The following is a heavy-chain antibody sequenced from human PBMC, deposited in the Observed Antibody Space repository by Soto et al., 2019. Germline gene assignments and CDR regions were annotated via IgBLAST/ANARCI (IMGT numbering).Heavy chain of an antibody. V-gene: IGHV1-2*02. CDR2: INPKSGDT. J-gene: IGHJ4*02. CDR1: GYTFTGYF. CDR3: TKESGSGWSPFDS. D-gene: IGHD6-19*01. Sequence: QVQLVQSGAEVKKHGASVMVSCKAAGYTFTGYFMHWVRQAPGQGLEWMGWINPKSGDTNYAQNFKGRVTLTRDTSITTVYMEVNSRISDDTAVYYCTKESGSGWSPFDSWGQGTLLTVSS.